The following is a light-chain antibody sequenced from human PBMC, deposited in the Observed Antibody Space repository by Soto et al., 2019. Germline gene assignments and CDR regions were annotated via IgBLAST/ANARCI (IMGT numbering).Light chain of an antibody. CDR3: QQYGSSPPIT. CDR2: GAS. J-gene: IGKJ5*01. CDR1: QSVSSSY. Sequence: MVLTQSPGSLAWSPGERATLSYSASQSVSSSYLAWYQQKPGQAPRLLIYGASSRATGIPDRFSGSGSGTAFTLTISRLEPEDFAAYYCQQYGSSPPITFGQGTRLEIK. V-gene: IGKV3-20*01.